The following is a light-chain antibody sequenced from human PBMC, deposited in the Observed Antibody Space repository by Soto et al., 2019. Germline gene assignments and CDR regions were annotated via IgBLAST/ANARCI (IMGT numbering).Light chain of an antibody. CDR2: AAS. V-gene: IGKV1-8*01. CDR3: QQYYSYLT. Sequence: AIRMTQSPSSLSASTGDRVTITCRASQGISSYLAWYQQKPGKAPKLLIYAASTLQSGVPSRFSGSGSGTDFTLTLSCLQSEDFATYYCQQYYSYLTFGGGTKVEIK. CDR1: QGISSY. J-gene: IGKJ4*01.